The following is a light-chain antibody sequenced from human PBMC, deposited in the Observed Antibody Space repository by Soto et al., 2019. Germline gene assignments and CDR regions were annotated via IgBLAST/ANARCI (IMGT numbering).Light chain of an antibody. CDR3: SSYTSSSLE. Sequence: QSALTQPASVSGSPGQSITISCTGTSSDVGGYNCVSWYQQHPGKAPKLMIYDVSNRPSGVSNRFSGSKSGNTASLTISGLQAEDEADYYCSSYTSSSLEFGGGTKLTVL. J-gene: IGLJ3*02. CDR2: DVS. V-gene: IGLV2-14*01. CDR1: SSDVGGYNC.